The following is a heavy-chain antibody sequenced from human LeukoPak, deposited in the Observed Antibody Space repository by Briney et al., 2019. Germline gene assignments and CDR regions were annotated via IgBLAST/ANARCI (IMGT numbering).Heavy chain of an antibody. J-gene: IGHJ4*02. D-gene: IGHD3-10*01. CDR1: GFTVSSNY. CDR3: AKGSMGRGPDY. Sequence: PGGSLRLSRAASGFTVSSNYMSCVRQAPGKGLEWGSAIYSGGSTYYADSVEGRFNLFRDNSTNTIYLQINSLRAEDTAVYYRAKGSMGRGPDYWGQGTLVTVSS. CDR2: IYSGGST. V-gene: IGHV3-53*01.